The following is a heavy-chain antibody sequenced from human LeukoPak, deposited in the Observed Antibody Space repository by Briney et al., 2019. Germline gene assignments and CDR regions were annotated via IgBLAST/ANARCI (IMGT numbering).Heavy chain of an antibody. CDR1: GSTFTSYD. D-gene: IGHD3-10*01. CDR3: ARTMVRGVIIKRVWFDP. Sequence: ASVKVSCKASGSTFTSYDINWVRQATGQGLERMGWTNINSGNTGYAQKFQGRVTITSNTSISTAYMELSSLRSEGTAVYYCARTMVRGVIIKRVWFDPWGQGTLVTVSS. V-gene: IGHV1-8*02. CDR2: TNINSGNT. J-gene: IGHJ5*02.